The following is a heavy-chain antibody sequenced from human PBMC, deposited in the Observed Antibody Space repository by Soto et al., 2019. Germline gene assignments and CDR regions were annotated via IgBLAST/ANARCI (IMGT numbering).Heavy chain of an antibody. J-gene: IGHJ6*03. CDR2: IYYRGST. V-gene: IGHV4-59*01. CDR3: ARGGGSSSTYYMDV. CDR1: GGSISSYY. D-gene: IGHD6-6*01. Sequence: SETLSLTCTVSGGSISSYYWSWIRQPPGKGLEWIGYIYYRGSTNYNPSLKSRVTIPVDTSKNQFSLKLSSVTAADTAVYYCARGGGSSSTYYMDVWGKGTTVTVSS.